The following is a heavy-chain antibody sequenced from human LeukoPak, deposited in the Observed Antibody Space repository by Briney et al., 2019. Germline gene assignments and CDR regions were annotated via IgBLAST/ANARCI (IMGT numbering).Heavy chain of an antibody. J-gene: IGHJ5*02. CDR2: INWNGAWT. CDR3: AGYYYDSSRGFDL. Sequence: SGGFLRLSCAASGFKFDDYGMSWVRQAPRKGLEWVCDINWNGAWTGYADSVKGRFTISRDNAKNSLYLQMNSLRAEDTALYYCAGYYYDSSRGFDLWGQGTLVTVSA. D-gene: IGHD3-22*01. CDR1: GFKFDDYG. V-gene: IGHV3-20*04.